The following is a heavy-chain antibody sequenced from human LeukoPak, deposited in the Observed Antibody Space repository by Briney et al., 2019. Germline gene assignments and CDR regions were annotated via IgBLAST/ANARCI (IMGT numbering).Heavy chain of an antibody. CDR2: IDTAGSAT. CDR3: ARTGGWLSNFDF. D-gene: IGHD5-24*01. Sequence: PGGSLRLSCAASGFTFDNAWMNWVRQAPGKGLVWVSGIDTAGSATRYADSVKGRFTISRDSAKNTLFLQINSLRAEDTAVYYCARTGGWLSNFDFWGQGSLVTVPS. V-gene: IGHV3-74*01. CDR1: GFTFDNAW. J-gene: IGHJ4*02.